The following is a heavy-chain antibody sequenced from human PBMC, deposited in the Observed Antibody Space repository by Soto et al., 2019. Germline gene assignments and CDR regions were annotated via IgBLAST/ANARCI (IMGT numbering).Heavy chain of an antibody. J-gene: IGHJ3*02. CDR2: IIPILGIA. V-gene: IGHV1-69*02. Sequence: SVKVSCKASGGTFSSYTISWVRQAPGQGLEWMGRIIPILGIANYAQKFQGRVTITADKSTSTAYMELSSLRSEDTAVYYCARPLGRSRQLGKNDAFDIWGQGTMVT. D-gene: IGHD6-13*01. CDR1: GGTFSSYT. CDR3: ARPLGRSRQLGKNDAFDI.